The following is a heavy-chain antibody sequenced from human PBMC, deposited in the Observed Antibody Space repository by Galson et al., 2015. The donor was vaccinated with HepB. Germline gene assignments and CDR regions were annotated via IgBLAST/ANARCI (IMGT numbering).Heavy chain of an antibody. V-gene: IGHV7-4-1*02. D-gene: IGHD3-10*01. J-gene: IGHJ4*02. CDR3: ARESVATMVRGVLDF. CDR2: INTNTGDP. Sequence: SVKVSCKASGYTFTKSEMNWVRQAPGQGPEWMGWINTNTGDPTYAQGFKRRFVFSVDASVNTAYLQISSLKAEDTVVYYCARESVATMVRGVLDFWGQGTLVTVSS. CDR1: GYTFTKSE.